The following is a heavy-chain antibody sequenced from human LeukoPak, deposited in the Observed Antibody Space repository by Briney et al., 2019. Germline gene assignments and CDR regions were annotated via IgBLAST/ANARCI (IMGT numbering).Heavy chain of an antibody. J-gene: IGHJ4*02. CDR3: ASPPPGGYYNFDY. CDR1: GFTFSSYS. V-gene: IGHV3-21*01. CDR2: ISSSSSYI. Sequence: PGGSLRLSCAASGFTFSSYSMNWVRQAPGKGLEWVSSISSSSSYIYYADSVKGRFTISRDNAKNSLYLQMNSLRAEDTAVYYCASPPPGGYYNFDYWGQGTLVTVSS. D-gene: IGHD3-10*01.